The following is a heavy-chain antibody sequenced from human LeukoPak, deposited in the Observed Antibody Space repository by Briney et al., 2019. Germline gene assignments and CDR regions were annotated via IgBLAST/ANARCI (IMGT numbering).Heavy chain of an antibody. J-gene: IGHJ4*02. CDR2: LKQDAYQT. CDR3: ARDRRSGLDH. D-gene: IGHD6-19*01. V-gene: IGHV3-7*03. CDR1: GFTFRSYW. Sequence: PGGSLRLSCAASGFTFRSYWMSWVRQAPGQGLEWVANLKQDAYQTFYLESVKGRFTISRDNAKNSLYLYMNSLRVEDTAMYYCARDRRSGLDHWGQGALVTVSS.